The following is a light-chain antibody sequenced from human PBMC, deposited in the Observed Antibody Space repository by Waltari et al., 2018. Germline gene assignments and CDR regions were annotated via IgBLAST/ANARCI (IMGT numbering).Light chain of an antibody. CDR3: QQYGSSIMYT. CDR1: QFITKRY. V-gene: IGKV3-20*01. Sequence: VLTQSPGTLSLPAGETATLSCRASQFITKRYFAWYQQKPGQPPRLLIYGASSRAAGIPDRFSGSGSGTDFTLTISRLEPEDSAVYFCQQYGSSIMYTFGQGTKVEIK. CDR2: GAS. J-gene: IGKJ2*01.